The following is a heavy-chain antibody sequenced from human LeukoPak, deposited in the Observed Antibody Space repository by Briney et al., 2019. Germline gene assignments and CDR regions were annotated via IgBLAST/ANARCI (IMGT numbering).Heavy chain of an antibody. CDR3: ASHPSTMIVAPDY. J-gene: IGHJ4*02. CDR2: IYYSGNT. CDR1: GGSVSSGSYY. V-gene: IGHV4-61*01. D-gene: IGHD3-22*01. Sequence: SETLSLTCTVSGGSVSSGSYYWRWIRQPPGKGLELIGYIYYSGNTNYNPSLKSRVTTSVDPSKIQFSLKHSSETAADTAVYCCASHPSTMIVAPDYWGQGTLVTVSS.